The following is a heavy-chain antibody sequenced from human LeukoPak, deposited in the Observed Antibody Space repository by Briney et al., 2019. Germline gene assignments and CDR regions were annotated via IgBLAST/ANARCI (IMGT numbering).Heavy chain of an antibody. J-gene: IGHJ4*02. CDR1: GGSFSAYS. D-gene: IGHD6-19*01. CDR2: INHSGST. Sequence: SETLSLTCAVYGGSFSAYSWSWIRQPPGKGLEWIGEINHSGSTNYNASLKSRLTISVDTSKNQFSLKLSSVTAADTAVYYCARGYNSGWYAYWGQGTLVTVSS. V-gene: IGHV4-34*01. CDR3: ARGYNSGWYAY.